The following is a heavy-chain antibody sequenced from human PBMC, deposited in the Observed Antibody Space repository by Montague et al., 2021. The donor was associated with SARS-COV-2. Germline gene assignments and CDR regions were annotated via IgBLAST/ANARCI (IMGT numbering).Heavy chain of an antibody. Sequence: QSGAEVKKPGESLKISCKGSGYSFTSYWIGWVRQMPGKGLEWMGIIYPVDSGTRYSPSFQGQVTISAHKSIRTAYLKWSNLKASDTAMYYCARRYSGYAMDYWGQGTMVTVSS. CDR1: GYSFTSYW. J-gene: IGHJ4*01. CDR2: IYPVDSGT. CDR3: ARRYSGYAMDY. D-gene: IGHD5-12*01. V-gene: IGHV5-51*01.